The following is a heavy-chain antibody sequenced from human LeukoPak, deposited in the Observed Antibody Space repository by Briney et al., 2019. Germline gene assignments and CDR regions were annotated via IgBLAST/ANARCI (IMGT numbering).Heavy chain of an antibody. Sequence: SESLSLTCTVSGASISRGGFYWSWIRQHPGKGLEWIGHIYSSGSSTYNPSLRTRLSMSLDPSKSQFSLTLNSLTVADTAVYYCARGSCSGGACYSGSEFDFWGQGPLVTVSS. CDR3: ARGSCSGGACYSGSEFDF. V-gene: IGHV4-31*03. CDR1: GASISRGGFY. D-gene: IGHD2-15*01. J-gene: IGHJ4*02. CDR2: IYSSGSS.